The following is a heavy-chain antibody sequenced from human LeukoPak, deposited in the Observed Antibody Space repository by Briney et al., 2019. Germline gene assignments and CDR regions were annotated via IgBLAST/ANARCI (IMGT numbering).Heavy chain of an antibody. Sequence: SETLSFTCTVSGGSISSGSYYWSWIRQPAGKGLEWIGRIYTSGSTNYNPSLKSRVTISVDTSKNQFSLKLSSVTAADTAVYYCARDQDYYDSHAFDIWGQGTMATVSS. V-gene: IGHV4-61*02. J-gene: IGHJ3*02. CDR2: IYTSGST. D-gene: IGHD3-22*01. CDR3: ARDQDYYDSHAFDI. CDR1: GGSISSGSYY.